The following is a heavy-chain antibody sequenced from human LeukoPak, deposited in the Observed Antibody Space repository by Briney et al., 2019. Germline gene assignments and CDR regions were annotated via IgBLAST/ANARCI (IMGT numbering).Heavy chain of an antibody. D-gene: IGHD6-6*01. J-gene: IGHJ4*02. Sequence: PGGSLRLSCTASGFTVSSNYMRWVRQAPGKGLEWVSVIRSDGSTNHADSVKGRFTISRDNSKNTLYLQMNSLRAEDTAVYYCAKDKTPYSKLIAARPIDYWGQGTLVTVSS. CDR3: AKDKTPYSKLIAARPIDY. V-gene: IGHV3-53*01. CDR2: IRSDGST. CDR1: GFTVSSNY.